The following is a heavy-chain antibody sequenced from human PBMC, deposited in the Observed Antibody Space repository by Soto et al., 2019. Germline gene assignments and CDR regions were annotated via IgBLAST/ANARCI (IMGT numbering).Heavy chain of an antibody. CDR2: ISGSGGST. Sequence: GGSLRLSCAASGFTFSSYAMSWVRQAPGKGLEWVSAISGSGGSTYYADSVKGRFTISRDNSKNTLYLQMNSLRAEDTAVYYCTTRAYYYDSSGYFDYWGQGTLVTVSS. V-gene: IGHV3-23*01. CDR1: GFTFSSYA. J-gene: IGHJ4*02. D-gene: IGHD3-22*01. CDR3: TTRAYYYDSSGYFDY.